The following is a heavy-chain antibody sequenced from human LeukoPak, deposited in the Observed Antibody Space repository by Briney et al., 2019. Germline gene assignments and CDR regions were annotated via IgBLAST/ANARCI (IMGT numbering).Heavy chain of an antibody. CDR1: GFTFSSYS. D-gene: IGHD5-24*01. CDR2: ISSSRSNI. CDR3: ARDHRDGFLDY. V-gene: IGHV3-21*01. J-gene: IGHJ4*02. Sequence: PGGSLRLSCAASGFTFSSYSMNWVRQAPGKGLEWGSSISSSRSNIYYADSVKGGFTISRHNAKNSLYLQMNSLRAEDTAVYYCARDHRDGFLDYWGQGTLVTVSS.